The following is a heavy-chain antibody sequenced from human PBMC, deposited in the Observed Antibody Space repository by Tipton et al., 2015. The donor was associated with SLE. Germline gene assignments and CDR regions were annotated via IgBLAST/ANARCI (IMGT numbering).Heavy chain of an antibody. D-gene: IGHD4-17*01. CDR3: ARVSTEGLHFDQ. V-gene: IGHV4-4*07. Sequence: TLSLTCNLSSGSIRYFYWSWIRQPAGKGLEWIGRMHISGTANYNPSLKSRVTLSFDTSKNLFSLKLTSVTATDTAVYYCARVSTEGLHFDQWGQGTLVTVSS. J-gene: IGHJ4*02. CDR2: MHISGTA. CDR1: SGSIRYFY.